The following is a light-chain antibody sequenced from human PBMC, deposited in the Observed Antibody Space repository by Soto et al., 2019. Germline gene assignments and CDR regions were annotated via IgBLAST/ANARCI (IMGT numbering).Light chain of an antibody. CDR3: AAWDDSLSGPV. Sequence: QSALTQPASVSGSPGQSITISCTGSSSDVDGYNYVSWYQQHPGKAPKLMIYEVSNRPSGISNRFSGSKSGNTASLTLSGLQAEDEADYYCAAWDDSLSGPVFGGGTKLTVL. CDR2: EVS. J-gene: IGLJ3*02. CDR1: SSDVDGYNY. V-gene: IGLV2-14*01.